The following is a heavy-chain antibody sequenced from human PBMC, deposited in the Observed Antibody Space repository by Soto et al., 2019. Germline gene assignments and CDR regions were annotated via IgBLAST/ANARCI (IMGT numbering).Heavy chain of an antibody. Sequence: SETLSLTCTVSGGSISSGGYYWSWIRQHPGKGLEWIGYIYYSGSTYYNPSLKSRVTISVDTSKNQFSLKLSSVTAADTAVYYCAREVVVITRTYYFDYWGQGTLVTVS. CDR3: AREVVVITRTYYFDY. V-gene: IGHV4-31*03. CDR1: GGSISSGGYY. J-gene: IGHJ4*02. CDR2: IYYSGST. D-gene: IGHD3-22*01.